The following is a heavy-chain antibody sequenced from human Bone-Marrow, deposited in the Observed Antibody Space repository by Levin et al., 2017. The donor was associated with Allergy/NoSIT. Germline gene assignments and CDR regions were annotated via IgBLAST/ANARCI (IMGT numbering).Heavy chain of an antibody. J-gene: IGHJ4*02. D-gene: IGHD5-18*01. CDR3: VKSTSTQLWDSKPCDF. CDR2: ISWGSAVL. CDR1: GFKSGDYA. Sequence: PGGSLRLSCAASGFKSGDYAMHWVRQAPGKGLQWVSGISWGSAVLGYADSVRGRFTISRDNAKNSLYLQMTSLRPEDTAFYYCVKSTSTQLWDSKPCDFWGQGTLVTVSP. V-gene: IGHV3-9*02.